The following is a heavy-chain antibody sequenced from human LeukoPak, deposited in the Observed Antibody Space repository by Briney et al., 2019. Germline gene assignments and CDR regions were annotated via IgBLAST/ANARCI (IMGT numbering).Heavy chain of an antibody. CDR2: ISGSGGGT. Sequence: GGSLRLSCAASGFTFTTYAMSWVRQAPGKGLEWVSTISGSGGGTYYADSVKGRFTISRDNSKNTLYLQMNSLRGEDTAVYYCVKFRGQLLSSYYFDYWGQGTLVTVSS. CDR1: GFTFTTYA. CDR3: VKFRGQLLSSYYFDY. D-gene: IGHD2-2*01. V-gene: IGHV3-23*01. J-gene: IGHJ4*02.